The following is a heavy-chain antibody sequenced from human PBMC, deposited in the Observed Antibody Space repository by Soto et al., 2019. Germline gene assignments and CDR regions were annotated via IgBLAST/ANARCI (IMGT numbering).Heavy chain of an antibody. CDR3: VLWPPYYFDY. CDR1: GFTFSSYG. J-gene: IGHJ4*02. CDR2: ISGSGGST. D-gene: IGHD3-10*01. V-gene: IGHV3-23*01. Sequence: GGSLRLSCAASGFTFSSYGMNWVRQAPGKGLEWVSAISGSGGSTYYADSVKGRFTISRDNSKNTLYLQMNSLRAEDTAVYYCVLWPPYYFDYWGQGTLVTVSS.